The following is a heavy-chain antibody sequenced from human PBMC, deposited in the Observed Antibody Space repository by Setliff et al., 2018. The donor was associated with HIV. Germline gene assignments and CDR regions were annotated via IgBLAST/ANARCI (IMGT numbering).Heavy chain of an antibody. CDR3: ARTPARKGRGGYY. CDR1: GYTFTSYA. CDR2: INAGNGNT. Sequence: ASVKVSCKASGYTFTSYAMHWVRQAPGQRLEWMGWINAGNGNTKYSQKFQGRVTMTTDTSTSTAYMELRSLRSDDTAVYYCARTPARKGRGGYYWGQGTLVTVS. D-gene: IGHD3-16*01. J-gene: IGHJ4*02. V-gene: IGHV1-3*01.